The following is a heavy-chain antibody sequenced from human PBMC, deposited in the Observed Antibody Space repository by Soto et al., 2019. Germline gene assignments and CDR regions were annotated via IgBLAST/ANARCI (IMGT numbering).Heavy chain of an antibody. CDR2: INSDGSST. CDR3: AREILAADGCDYYYYGMAV. Sequence: GGSLRLSCAASGFTFSSYWMHWVRQAPGKGLVWVSRINSDGSSTSYADSVKGRFTISRDNAKNTLYLQMNSLRAEDTAVYYFAREILAADGCDYYYYGMAVWGQGTTVTVSS. CDR1: GFTFSSYW. V-gene: IGHV3-74*01. D-gene: IGHD6-13*01. J-gene: IGHJ6*02.